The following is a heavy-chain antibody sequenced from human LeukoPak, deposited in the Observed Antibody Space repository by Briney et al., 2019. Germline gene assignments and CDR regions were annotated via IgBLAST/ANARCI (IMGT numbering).Heavy chain of an antibody. J-gene: IGHJ4*02. CDR3: AKEILWSDPYYFDY. CDR1: GFTFSSYE. Sequence: GGSLRLSCAASGFTFSSYEMNWVRQAPGKGLEWVSYISSSGSTIYYADSVKGRFTISRDNAKNSLYLQMNSLRAEDTAVYYCAKEILWSDPYYFDYWGQGTLVTVSS. CDR2: ISSSGSTI. D-gene: IGHD3-10*01. V-gene: IGHV3-48*03.